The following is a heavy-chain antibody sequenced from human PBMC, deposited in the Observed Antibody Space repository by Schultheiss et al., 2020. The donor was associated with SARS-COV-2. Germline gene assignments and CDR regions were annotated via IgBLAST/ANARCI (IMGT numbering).Heavy chain of an antibody. D-gene: IGHD3-3*01. CDR1: GFTFSSYS. Sequence: GGSLRLSCAASGFTFSSYSMNWVRQAPGKGLEWVSSISSSSSYIYYADSVKGRFTISRDNSKNTLYLQMNSLRSEDTAVYYCARAWRGGPFDYWGQGTLVTVSS. V-gene: IGHV3-21*04. CDR2: ISSSSSYI. J-gene: IGHJ4*02. CDR3: ARAWRGGPFDY.